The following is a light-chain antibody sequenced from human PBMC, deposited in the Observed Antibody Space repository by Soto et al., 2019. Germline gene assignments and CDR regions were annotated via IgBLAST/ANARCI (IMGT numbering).Light chain of an antibody. CDR3: QSYDSSLSGFV. CDR2: ANN. Sequence: QSVLTQPPSESGAPGQRVTISCTGASSNIGAGFDVHWYQLLPGTAPKLLISANNNRPSGVPDRFSGSKSGTSASLAITGLQAEDEADYYCQSYDSSLSGFVFGTGTKLTVL. J-gene: IGLJ1*01. CDR1: SSNIGAGFD. V-gene: IGLV1-40*01.